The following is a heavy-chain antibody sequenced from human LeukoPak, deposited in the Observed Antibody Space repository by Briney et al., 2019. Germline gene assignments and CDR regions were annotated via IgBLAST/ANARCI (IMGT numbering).Heavy chain of an antibody. CDR3: ARGKRYTTYYYYGMDV. D-gene: IGHD2-2*02. Sequence: PSETLSLTCAVYGGSFSGYYWSWIRQPPGKGLEWIGEINHSGSTNYNPSLKSRVTISVDTSKNQFSLKLSSVTAADTAVYYCARGKRYTTYYYYGMDVWGQGTTVTVSS. CDR2: INHSGST. CDR1: GGSFSGYY. V-gene: IGHV4-34*01. J-gene: IGHJ6*02.